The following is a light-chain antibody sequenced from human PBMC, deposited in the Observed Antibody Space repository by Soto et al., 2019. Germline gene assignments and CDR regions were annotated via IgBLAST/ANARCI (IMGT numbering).Light chain of an antibody. Sequence: QSALTQPPSASGSPGQSVTISCTGTSSDVGGYNYVSWYQQHSGKAPNLMIYEVSKRPSGVPDRFSGYKSGNTASLTVSGLQAEDEADYYCSSYAGSNNFVVFGGGTKLTVL. CDR2: EVS. J-gene: IGLJ2*01. CDR1: SSDVGGYNY. CDR3: SSYAGSNNFVV. V-gene: IGLV2-8*01.